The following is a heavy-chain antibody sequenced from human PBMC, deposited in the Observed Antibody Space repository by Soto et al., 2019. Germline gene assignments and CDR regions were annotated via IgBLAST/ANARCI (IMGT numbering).Heavy chain of an antibody. D-gene: IGHD2-2*01. Sequence: LRLSCAASGFTLDDYTMHWVRQAPGKGLEWVSGVGWNGGDIVYADSVKGRFTVSRDNTKNSLYLEVNSLRAEDTAIYYCAKDRAVVVPVSTSYFHYYGLDVWGQGTTVTVSS. CDR1: GFTLDDYT. CDR2: VGWNGGDI. CDR3: AKDRAVVVPVSTSYFHYYGLDV. V-gene: IGHV3-9*01. J-gene: IGHJ6*02.